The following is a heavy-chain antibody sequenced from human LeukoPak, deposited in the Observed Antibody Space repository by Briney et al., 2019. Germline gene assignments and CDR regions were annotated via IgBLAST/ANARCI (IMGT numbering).Heavy chain of an antibody. D-gene: IGHD5-12*01. Sequence: PGGSLRLSCAASGFTFSSYSMNWVRQAPGKGLEWVSSISSSSSYIYYADSVKGRFTISRDNAKNSLYLQMNSLRAEDTAVYYCARDRGYSGFPNCFAPWGQGTLVTVSS. J-gene: IGHJ5*02. CDR3: ARDRGYSGFPNCFAP. CDR1: GFTFSSYS. V-gene: IGHV3-21*01. CDR2: ISSSSSYI.